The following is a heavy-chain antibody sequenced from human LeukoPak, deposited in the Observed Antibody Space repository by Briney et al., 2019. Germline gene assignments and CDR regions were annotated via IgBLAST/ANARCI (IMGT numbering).Heavy chain of an antibody. D-gene: IGHD5-24*01. CDR2: ISSSSSYI. V-gene: IGHV3-21*01. CDR3: ARDRGLATIGGAIDY. CDR1: GFTFRGAA. Sequence: GGSLRLSCAVSGFTFRGAAMNWVRQAPGKGLEWVSSISSSSSYIYYADSVKGRFTISRDNAKNSLYLQMNSLRAEDTAVYYCARDRGLATIGGAIDYWGQGTLVTVSS. J-gene: IGHJ4*02.